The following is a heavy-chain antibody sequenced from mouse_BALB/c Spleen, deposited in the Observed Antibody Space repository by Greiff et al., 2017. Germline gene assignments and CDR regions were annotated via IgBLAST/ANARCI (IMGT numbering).Heavy chain of an antibody. V-gene: IGHV1S135*01. CDR3: ARWGDSYSAMDY. Sequence: EVQLQQSGPELVKPGASVNVSCKASGYAFTSYYMYWVKQSHGKSLEWIGYIDPYNGGTSYNEKFKGKATLTVDKSSSTAYMHLNSLTSEDSAVYYCARWGDSYSAMDYWGQGTSVTVSS. CDR2: IDPYNGGT. J-gene: IGHJ4*01. CDR1: GYAFTSYY. D-gene: IGHD3-3*01.